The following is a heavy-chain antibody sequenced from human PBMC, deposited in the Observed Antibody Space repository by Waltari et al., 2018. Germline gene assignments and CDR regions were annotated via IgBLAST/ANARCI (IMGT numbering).Heavy chain of an antibody. CDR3: ARDRTNGWFDP. CDR1: GFTFSSYW. V-gene: IGHV3-7*01. Sequence: VQLVESGGGLVQPGGSLGPSCHASGFTFSSYWLSCVRQAPGKGLEWVASINQGGSEKYYVDSVKGRFTISRDNAKNSLYLQMNSLRAEDTAVYYCARDRTNGWFDPWGQGTLVTVSS. J-gene: IGHJ5*02. CDR2: INQGGSEK. D-gene: IGHD1-1*01.